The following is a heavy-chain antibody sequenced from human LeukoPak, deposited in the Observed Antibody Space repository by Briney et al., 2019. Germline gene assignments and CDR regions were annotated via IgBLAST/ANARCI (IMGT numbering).Heavy chain of an antibody. D-gene: IGHD3-3*01. CDR1: GGSFSGYY. CDR3: ARGRVYDFWSGYPYYFDY. CDR2: INHSGST. J-gene: IGHJ4*02. V-gene: IGHV4-34*01. Sequence: SETLSLTCAVYGGSFSGYYWSWIRQPPGKGLEWIGEINHSGSTNYNPFLKSRVTISVDTSKNQFSLKLSSVTAADTAVYYCARGRVYDFWSGYPYYFDYWGQGTLVTVSS.